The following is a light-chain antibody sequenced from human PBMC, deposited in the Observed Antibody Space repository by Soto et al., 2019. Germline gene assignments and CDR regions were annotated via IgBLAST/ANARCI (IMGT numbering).Light chain of an antibody. J-gene: IGKJ2*01. CDR1: RSLSSSY. CDR3: QQQGT. CDR2: AAS. Sequence: EIVLTQSPGTQSLSPGERATLSCRASRSLSSSYVVWYQQQPGQAPRLLIYAASRRATGIPDRCSGSGSATEYTLTISRLEPEDFAVYYCQQQGTFGQGTKLEIK. V-gene: IGKV3-20*01.